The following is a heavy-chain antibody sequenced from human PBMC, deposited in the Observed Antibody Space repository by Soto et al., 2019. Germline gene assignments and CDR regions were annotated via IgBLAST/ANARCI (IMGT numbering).Heavy chain of an antibody. D-gene: IGHD2-15*01. J-gene: IGHJ4*02. CDR1: GFTFDDYA. V-gene: IGHV3-9*01. Sequence: EVQLVESGGGLVQPGRSLRLSCAASGFTFDDYAMHWVRQAPGKGLEWVSGISWNSSSIGYADSVKGRFTIARDNAKNSLNLQMNSMTAEDTDVYYCAKDTPCSGFDYWGQGTLVTVTS. CDR3: AKDTPCSGFDY. CDR2: ISWNSSSI.